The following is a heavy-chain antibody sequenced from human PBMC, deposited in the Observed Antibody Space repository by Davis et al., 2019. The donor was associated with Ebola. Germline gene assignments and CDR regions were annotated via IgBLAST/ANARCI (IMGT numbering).Heavy chain of an antibody. CDR3: TRRMVRDGLDV. J-gene: IGHJ6*02. D-gene: IGHD3-10*01. CDR2: IYPGDSDA. CDR1: GYTFAQYW. Sequence: KVSCKGSGYTFAQYWLGWVRQKPGSGLEWMGIIYPGDSDARYSPSVQGQVTFSVDKSTSPAYLQWSSLKASDTAVYSCTRRMVRDGLDVWGQGTTVTVSS. V-gene: IGHV5-51*01.